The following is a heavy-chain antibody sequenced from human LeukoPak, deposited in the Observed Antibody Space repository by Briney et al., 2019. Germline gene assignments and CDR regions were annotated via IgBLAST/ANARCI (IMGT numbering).Heavy chain of an antibody. V-gene: IGHV3-23*01. D-gene: IGHD2-8*01. Sequence: GGSLRLSCAASGFTFSSYAMSWVRQAPGKGLEWVSAISGSGGSTYYADSVKGRFTISRDNSKNTLYLQMNSLRAEDTAVYYCAKKGSWDCTNGVWNNWGQGTLVTVSS. CDR2: ISGSGGST. J-gene: IGHJ4*02. CDR1: GFTFSSYA. CDR3: AKKGSWDCTNGVWNN.